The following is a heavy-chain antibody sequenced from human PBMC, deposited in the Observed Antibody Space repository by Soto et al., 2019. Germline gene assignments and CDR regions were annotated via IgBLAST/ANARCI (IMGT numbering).Heavy chain of an antibody. D-gene: IGHD6-19*01. CDR3: ARDGGIAVAVNFDY. CDR2: ISYDGSNK. CDR1: GFTFSSYA. V-gene: IGHV3-30-3*01. Sequence: QVQLVESGGGVVQPGRSLRLSCAASGFTFSSYAMHWVRQAPGKGLEWVAVISYDGSNKYYADSVKGRFTISRDNSKNTLYLQMNSLRAEDTAVYYCARDGGIAVAVNFDYWGHGTLVTVSS. J-gene: IGHJ4*01.